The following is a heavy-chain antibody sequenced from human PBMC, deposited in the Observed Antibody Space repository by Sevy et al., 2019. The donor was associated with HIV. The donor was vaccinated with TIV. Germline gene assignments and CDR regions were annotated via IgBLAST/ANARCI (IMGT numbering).Heavy chain of an antibody. CDR3: ASLPNNYYDSSGYSGNDAFDI. V-gene: IGHV3-33*01. Sequence: EGSLRLSCAASGFTFSSYGMHWVRQAPGKGLEWVAVIWNDRSNKHYADSVKGRFTISRDNSKNTLYLQMNSLRAEDTAVYYCASLPNNYYDSSGYSGNDAFDIWGQGTMVTVSS. CDR2: IWNDRSNK. CDR1: GFTFSSYG. J-gene: IGHJ3*02. D-gene: IGHD3-22*01.